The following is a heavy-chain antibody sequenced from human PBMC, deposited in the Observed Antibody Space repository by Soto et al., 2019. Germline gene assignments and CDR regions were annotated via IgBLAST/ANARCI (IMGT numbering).Heavy chain of an antibody. Sequence: QVQLVQSGAEVKKTGSSVKVSCKTSGGTFSTFGISWVRQAPGQGLEWMGGIIPFFGTAEYSQKFEDRITITADESTNTVYMGLRSRTSEDTAIYYCARTAPMDAGDKYYYDFWGQGALVTVSS. CDR1: GGTFSTFG. J-gene: IGHJ4*02. V-gene: IGHV1-69*01. D-gene: IGHD3-16*01. CDR3: ARTAPMDAGDKYYYDF. CDR2: IIPFFGTA.